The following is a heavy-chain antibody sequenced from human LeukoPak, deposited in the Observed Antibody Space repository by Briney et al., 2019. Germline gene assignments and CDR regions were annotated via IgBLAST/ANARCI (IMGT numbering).Heavy chain of an antibody. CDR3: AGGSGSYYSFFYYYYYMDV. V-gene: IGHV4-34*01. Sequence: SETLSLTCAVYGGSFSGYYWSWIRQPPGKGLEWIGEINHSGSTYYNPSLKSRVTISVDTSKNQFSLKLSSVTAADTAVYYCAGGSGSYYSFFYYYYYMDVWGKGTTVTISS. CDR1: GGSFSGYY. J-gene: IGHJ6*03. CDR2: INHSGST. D-gene: IGHD3-10*01.